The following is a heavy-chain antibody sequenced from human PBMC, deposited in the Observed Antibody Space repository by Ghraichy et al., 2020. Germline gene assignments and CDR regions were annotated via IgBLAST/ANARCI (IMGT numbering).Heavy chain of an antibody. Sequence: ASVKVSCKASGYTFTSYGISWVRQSPGQGLEWMGWISAYNGNTNYAQKLQGRVTMTTDTSTRTAYMELRSLRSDDTAVYYCASTSSGWYPGLHDYWGQGTLDTVAA. V-gene: IGHV1-18*01. CDR1: GYTFTSYG. CDR2: ISAYNGNT. CDR3: ASTSSGWYPGLHDY. J-gene: IGHJ4*02. D-gene: IGHD6-19*01.